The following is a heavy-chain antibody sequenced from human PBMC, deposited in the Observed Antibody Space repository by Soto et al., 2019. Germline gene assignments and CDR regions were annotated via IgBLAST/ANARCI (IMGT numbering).Heavy chain of an antibody. CDR2: INAGNGNT. V-gene: IGHV1-3*01. D-gene: IGHD6-19*01. CDR1: GYTFTGYA. J-gene: IGHJ4*02. Sequence: ASVKVSCKASGYTFTGYAMHWVRQAPGQRLEWMGWINAGNGNTKYSQKFQGRVTITRDTSASTAYMELSSLRSEDTAVYYCARAVAVPADFDYWGKGTLVPVS. CDR3: ARAVAVPADFDY.